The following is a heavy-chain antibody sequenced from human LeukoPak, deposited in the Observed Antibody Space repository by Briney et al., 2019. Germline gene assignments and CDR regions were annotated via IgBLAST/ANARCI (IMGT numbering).Heavy chain of an antibody. V-gene: IGHV1-2*02. CDR1: GYTFTDYY. CDR3: ARGRAYYYGSGSEFDY. Sequence: ASVKVSCKPSGYTFTDYYMHWVRLAHAQGHELVGWINPNSGGTNYAQKFQGRVTMTRDTSISTAYMELSRLRSDDTAVYYCARGRAYYYGSGSEFDYWGQGTLVTVSS. J-gene: IGHJ4*02. D-gene: IGHD3-10*01. CDR2: INPNSGGT.